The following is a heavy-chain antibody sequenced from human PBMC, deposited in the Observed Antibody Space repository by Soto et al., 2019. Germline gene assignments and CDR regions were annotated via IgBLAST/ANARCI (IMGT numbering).Heavy chain of an antibody. Sequence: QVQLVQSGAEVQKPGSSVKVSCKASGGTFSSYTISWVRQAPGQGLEWMGRIIPILGIANYAQKFQGRVTITADKSTSTAYMELSSLRSEDTAVYYCARDEHCTNGVCTGGYYYYYMDVWGKGTTVTVSS. D-gene: IGHD2-8*01. CDR1: GGTFSSYT. J-gene: IGHJ6*03. V-gene: IGHV1-69*08. CDR3: ARDEHCTNGVCTGGYYYYYMDV. CDR2: IIPILGIA.